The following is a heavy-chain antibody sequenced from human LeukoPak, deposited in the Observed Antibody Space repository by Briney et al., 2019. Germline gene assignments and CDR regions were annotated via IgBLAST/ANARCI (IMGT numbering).Heavy chain of an antibody. Sequence: QTGGSLRLSCAASGFTFSSYWMSWVRQAPGKGLEWVANINKDGGEKYYVDSVKGRFTISRDNAKNSLYLQMNSLRAEDTAVYYCARARWLRPGDYWGQGTLVTVSS. CDR1: GFTFSSYW. CDR2: INKDGGEK. J-gene: IGHJ4*02. CDR3: ARARWLRPGDY. D-gene: IGHD5-12*01. V-gene: IGHV3-7*01.